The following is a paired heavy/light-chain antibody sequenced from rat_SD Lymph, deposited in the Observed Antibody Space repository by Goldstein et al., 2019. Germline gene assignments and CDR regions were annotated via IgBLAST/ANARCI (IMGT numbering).Light chain of an antibody. Sequence: EIVLTQSPTTMAASPGEKVTLNCLASSSVSYMNWYQQKSGASPKLWIYGTSNLASGVPNRFSGSGSGTSYSLTISSMEAEDVATYYCLQLSSYPRTFGGGTKLELK. V-gene: IGKV4S18*01. CDR2: GTS. CDR1: SSVSY. J-gene: IGKJ1*01. CDR3: LQLSSYPRT.
Heavy chain of an antibody. J-gene: IGHJ2*01. CDR2: INTYTGKP. V-gene: IGHV9-4*01. CDR1: GYTFTDYA. Sequence: QIQLVQSGPELKKPGESVKISCKASGYTFTDYAMHWVKQAPGKGLKWMGWINTYTGKPTYADDFKGRFVFSLEASASTANLQISNLKNEDTATYFCARSYFDYWGQGVMVTVSS. CDR3: ARSYFDY.